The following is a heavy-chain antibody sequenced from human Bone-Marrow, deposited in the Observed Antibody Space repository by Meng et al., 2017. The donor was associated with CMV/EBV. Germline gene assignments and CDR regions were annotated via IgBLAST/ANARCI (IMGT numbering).Heavy chain of an antibody. CDR2: ISWNSGNI. J-gene: IGHJ1*01. CDR1: GFTFDDYA. D-gene: IGHD3-22*01. V-gene: IGHV3-9*01. CDR3: ARDSRRTYYYDSSGYYQYFQH. Sequence: CLSLSCAASGFTFDDYAMHWVRQAPGKGLEWVSGISWNSGNIGYADSVKGRFTISRDQAQNSLYLQMNSLRAEDTAVYYCARDSRRTYYYDSSGYYQYFQHWGQGTLVTVSS.